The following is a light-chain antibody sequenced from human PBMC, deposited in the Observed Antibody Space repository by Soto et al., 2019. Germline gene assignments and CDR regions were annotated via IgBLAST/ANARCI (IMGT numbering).Light chain of an antibody. CDR2: KAS. Sequence: DIQMTQSPSTLSASVGDTVTITCRASQRIGGWLAWHQQKPGKAPKLLIYKASTLKSGVPSRFSGSGSGTEFTLTISSLQPDDFATYYCQHYNSYSEAFGQGTKVELK. CDR3: QHYNSYSEA. V-gene: IGKV1-5*03. J-gene: IGKJ1*01. CDR1: QRIGGW.